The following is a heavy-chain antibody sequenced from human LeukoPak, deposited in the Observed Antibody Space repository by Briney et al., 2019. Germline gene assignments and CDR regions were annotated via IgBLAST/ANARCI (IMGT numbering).Heavy chain of an antibody. D-gene: IGHD6-19*01. J-gene: IGHJ6*03. CDR2: IYYSGST. V-gene: IGHV4-39*07. CDR1: GGSISSSSYY. CDR3: VVSGWYSNYYYYYMDV. Sequence: SETLSLTCTVSGGSISSSSYYWGWIRQPPGKGLEWIGSIYYSGSTYYNPSLKSRVTISVDTSKNQFSLKLSSVTAADTAVYYCVVSGWYSNYYYYYMDVWGKGTTVTVSS.